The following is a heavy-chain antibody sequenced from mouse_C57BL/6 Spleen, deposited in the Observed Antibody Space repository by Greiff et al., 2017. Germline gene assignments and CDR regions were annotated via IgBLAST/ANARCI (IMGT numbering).Heavy chain of an antibody. V-gene: IGHV2-6-1*01. J-gene: IGHJ1*03. CDR1: GFSLTSYG. CDR3: ARQGYGSSPFDV. D-gene: IGHD1-1*01. CDR2: IWSDGST. Sequence: VQLQQSGPGLVAPSQSLSITCTVSGFSLTSYGVHWVRQPPGKGLGWLVVIWSDGSTTYNSALKSRLSISKDNSKSQVFLKMNSLQTDDTAMYYCARQGYGSSPFDVWGTGTTVTVSS.